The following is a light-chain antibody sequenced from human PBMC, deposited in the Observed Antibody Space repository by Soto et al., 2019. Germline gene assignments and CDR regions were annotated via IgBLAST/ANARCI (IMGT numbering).Light chain of an antibody. CDR3: QQSYSTPPT. Sequence: DIQMTQSPSSLSASVGDRVTITCRASQSISTYLNWYQQTPGKAPKLLIYAASSLQSGVPLRFSGSGSGTDFTLTISSLHPEDSATYYCQQSYSTPPTFGQGTKVDIK. J-gene: IGKJ1*01. V-gene: IGKV1-39*01. CDR1: QSISTY. CDR2: AAS.